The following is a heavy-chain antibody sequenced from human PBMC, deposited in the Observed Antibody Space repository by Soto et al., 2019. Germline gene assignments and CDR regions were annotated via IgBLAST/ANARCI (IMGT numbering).Heavy chain of an antibody. CDR3: AKLSCTSSTCYFPGWFDP. CDR2: VYYSGSS. D-gene: IGHD2-2*01. CDR1: GGSISSGASF. J-gene: IGHJ5*02. Sequence: PSETLSLTCSVSGGSISSGASFWSWIRQPPGKGLEWIANVYYSGSSYYNPSLKSRLTISVDTTKNQFSLQLKSMTAADTAVYYCAKLSCTSSTCYFPGWFDPWGQGTLVTVSS. V-gene: IGHV4-31*03.